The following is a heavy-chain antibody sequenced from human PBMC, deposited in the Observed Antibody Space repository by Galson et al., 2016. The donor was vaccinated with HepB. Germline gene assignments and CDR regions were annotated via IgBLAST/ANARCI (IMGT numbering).Heavy chain of an antibody. CDR1: GYTFTTYY. V-gene: IGHV1-46*01. CDR3: VTWADAGAFDY. CDR2: INPTDGRA. J-gene: IGHJ4*02. Sequence: SVKVSCKASGYTFTTYYMHWVRQAPGQGPEWMGIINPTDGRANYKQKFQGRVTMTWDTSTSTVYMQLSSLRSDDTAVYYCVTWADAGAFDYWGQGTLVTVSS. D-gene: IGHD7-27*01.